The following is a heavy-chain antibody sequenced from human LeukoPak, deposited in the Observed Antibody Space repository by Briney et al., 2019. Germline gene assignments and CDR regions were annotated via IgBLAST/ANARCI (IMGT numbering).Heavy chain of an antibody. J-gene: IGHJ4*02. D-gene: IGHD3-3*01. CDR3: ARDRHPTYYDFWSGYYLDY. Sequence: PGGSLRLSCEASGFTFSSYAMYWVRQAPGKGLDWVSYIAHGGSHFYYADSVKGRLTISRDNSKNMLYLQMNSLRAEDTAVYYCARDRHPTYYDFWSGYYLDYWGQGTLVTVSS. CDR2: IAHGGSHF. V-gene: IGHV3-21*06. CDR1: GFTFSSYA.